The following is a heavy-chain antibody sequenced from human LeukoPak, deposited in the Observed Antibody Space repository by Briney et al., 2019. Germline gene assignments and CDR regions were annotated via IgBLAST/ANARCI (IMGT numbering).Heavy chain of an antibody. V-gene: IGHV4-61*02. Sequence: PSETLSLTCTVSGGSISSGSYYWSWIRQPAGKGLEWIGRIYSSGSTNYNPSLRSRATISIDTSSNEFSLKLSSVTAADTAVYYCVSSGYNPRFYYYLDVWGKGTTVTISS. CDR2: IYSSGST. D-gene: IGHD3-22*01. J-gene: IGHJ6*03. CDR3: VSSGYNPRFYYYLDV. CDR1: GGSISSGSYY.